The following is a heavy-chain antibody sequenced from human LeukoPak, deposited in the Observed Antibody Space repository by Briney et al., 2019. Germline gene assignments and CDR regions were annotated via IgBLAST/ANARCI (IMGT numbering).Heavy chain of an antibody. CDR1: GFTFSSYG. J-gene: IGHJ5*02. D-gene: IGHD3-9*01. V-gene: IGHV3-33*01. Sequence: GGSLRLSCAASGFTFSSYGMHWVRQAPGKGLEWVAVIWYDGSNKYYADSVKGRFTISRDNSKNTLYLQMNSLRAEDTAVYYCASLLRYFDRSNWFDPWGQGTLVTVSS. CDR3: ASLLRYFDRSNWFDP. CDR2: IWYDGSNK.